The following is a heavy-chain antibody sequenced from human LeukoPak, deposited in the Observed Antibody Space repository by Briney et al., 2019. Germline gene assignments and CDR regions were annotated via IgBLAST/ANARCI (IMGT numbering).Heavy chain of an antibody. Sequence: ASVKVSCKASGGTFSSYAISWVRQAPGQGLEWMGWISAYNGNTNYAQKLQGRVTMTRDTSTSTAYMELRSLRSDDTAVYYCARAVGYGDYFGYWGQGTLVTVSS. V-gene: IGHV1-18*01. D-gene: IGHD4-17*01. CDR3: ARAVGYGDYFGY. CDR1: GGTFSSYA. CDR2: ISAYNGNT. J-gene: IGHJ4*02.